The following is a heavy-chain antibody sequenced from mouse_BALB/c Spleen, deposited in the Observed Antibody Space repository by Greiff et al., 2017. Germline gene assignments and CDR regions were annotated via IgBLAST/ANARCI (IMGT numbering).Heavy chain of an antibody. CDR1: GFSLTSYG. CDR3: ARNGGVAYAMDY. D-gene: IGHD1-1*01. Sequence: VQLVESGPGLVQPSQSLSITCTVSGFSLTSYGVHWVRQSPGKGLEWLGVIWSGGSTDYNAAFISRLSISKDNSKGQVFFKMNRLQANDTAIDYCARNGGVAYAMDYWGQGTSVTVSS. J-gene: IGHJ4*01. CDR2: IWSGGST. V-gene: IGHV2-2*02.